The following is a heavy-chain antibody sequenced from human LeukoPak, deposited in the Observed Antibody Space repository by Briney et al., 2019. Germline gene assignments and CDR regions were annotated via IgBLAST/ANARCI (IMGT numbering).Heavy chain of an antibody. D-gene: IGHD2-8*01. CDR2: IREDGSEK. CDR1: GFTFSSSW. V-gene: IGHV3-7*01. J-gene: IGHJ4*02. Sequence: GGSLRLSCAASGFTFSSSWMTWVRQAPGKGLEWVASIREDGSEKTSVGSVKGRFTISRGNAKNSLYLQMDRMRAEDTAVYYCARGPTNGQAFDYWGQGTLVSVSS. CDR3: ARGPTNGQAFDY.